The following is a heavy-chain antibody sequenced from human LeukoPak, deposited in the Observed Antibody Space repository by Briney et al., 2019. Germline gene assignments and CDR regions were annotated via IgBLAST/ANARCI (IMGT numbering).Heavy chain of an antibody. D-gene: IGHD5-24*01. Sequence: PGGSLRLSCAASGFIFSDYSMNWVRQAPGKGLEWVSHINGNSITRYYADSVKGRFTISRDNAKNSLYLQMNSLRAEGTAIYYCTRVGYIDEGIDYWGQGTLVTVSS. J-gene: IGHJ4*02. CDR2: INGNSITR. CDR3: TRVGYIDEGIDY. CDR1: GFIFSDYS. V-gene: IGHV3-48*04.